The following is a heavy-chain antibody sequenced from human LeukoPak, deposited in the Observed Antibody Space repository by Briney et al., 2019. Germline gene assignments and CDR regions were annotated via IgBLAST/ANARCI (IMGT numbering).Heavy chain of an antibody. CDR3: ARDAYFDGSGTYYFDD. CDR1: GFSFSTYT. V-gene: IGHV3-21*01. J-gene: IGHJ4*02. Sequence: GGSLRLSCAASGFSFSTYTMSWVRQAPGKGLEWVSSMSSTASFIYYADSVRGRFTISRDNAKNSLYLQMNSLRAEDAAVYYCARDAYFDGSGTYYFDDWGQGTLVTVSS. D-gene: IGHD3-10*01. CDR2: MSSTASFI.